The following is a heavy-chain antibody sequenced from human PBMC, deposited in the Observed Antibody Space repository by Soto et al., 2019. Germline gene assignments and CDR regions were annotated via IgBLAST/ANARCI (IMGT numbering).Heavy chain of an antibody. V-gene: IGHV4-4*02. D-gene: IGHD6-19*01. CDR3: ARDRAVSARGSFDY. Sequence: QVQLQESGPGLVEPSGTLSLTCAVSGGSVSSTNWWSWVRQPPGKGLEWIGEIYHSGSTYYNPSLKSRVTISVDKSKNQFSLRLSFVTAADTAVYFCARDRAVSARGSFDYWGQGTLVTVSS. J-gene: IGHJ4*02. CDR1: GGSVSSTNW. CDR2: IYHSGST.